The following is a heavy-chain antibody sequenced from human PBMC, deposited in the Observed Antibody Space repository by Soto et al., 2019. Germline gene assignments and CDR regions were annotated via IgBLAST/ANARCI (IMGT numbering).Heavy chain of an antibody. CDR2: IWYDGSNK. CDR3: AREGGYCCGYDYAFDI. V-gene: IGHV3-33*01. CDR1: GFTFSSYG. Sequence: QVQLVESGGGVVQPGRSLRLSCAASGFTFSSYGMHWVRQAPGKGLEWVAVIWYDGSNKYYADSVKGRFTISRDNSKNALDLQMNSLRDEDTAVYYGAREGGYCCGYDYAFDIWGQGTMVTVSS. J-gene: IGHJ3*02. D-gene: IGHD5-18*01.